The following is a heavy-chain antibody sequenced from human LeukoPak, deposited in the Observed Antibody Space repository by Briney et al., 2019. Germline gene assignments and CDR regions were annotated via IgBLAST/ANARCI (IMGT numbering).Heavy chain of an antibody. V-gene: IGHV1-2*06. CDR3: ALNWYYDILIGYLED. Sequence: ASVKVSCKASGYTFTGYYMHWVRQAPGQGLEWMGRINPNSGGTNYAQKFQGRVTMTRDTSISTAYMELSRLRSDDTAVYYCALNWYYDILIGYLEDWGQGTLVTVSS. J-gene: IGHJ4*02. D-gene: IGHD3-9*01. CDR1: GYTFTGYY. CDR2: INPNSGGT.